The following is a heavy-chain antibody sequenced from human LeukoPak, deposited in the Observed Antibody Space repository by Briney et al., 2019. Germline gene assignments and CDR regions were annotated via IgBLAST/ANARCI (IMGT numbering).Heavy chain of an antibody. D-gene: IGHD2-2*02. CDR3: ARGRRYQLLYNPY. V-gene: IGHV1-2*02. CDR2: INPNSGGT. Sequence: ASVKVSCKASGYTFTGYYMHWVRQAPGQGLEWMGWINPNSGGTNYAQKFQGRVTMTRNTSISTAYMELSSLRSEDTAVYYCARGRRYQLLYNPYWGQGTLVTVSS. J-gene: IGHJ4*02. CDR1: GYTFTGYY.